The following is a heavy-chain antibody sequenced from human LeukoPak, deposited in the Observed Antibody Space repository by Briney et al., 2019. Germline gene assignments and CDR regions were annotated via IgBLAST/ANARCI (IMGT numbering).Heavy chain of an antibody. D-gene: IGHD6-13*01. CDR1: GGSISSYY. CDR2: INHSGST. J-gene: IGHJ3*02. CDR3: ARAGIAAEGAFDI. V-gene: IGHV4-34*01. Sequence: SETLSLTCTVSGGSISSYYWSWIRQPPGKGLEWIGEINHSGSTNYNPSLKSRVTISVDTSKNQFSLKLSSVTAADTAVYYCARAGIAAEGAFDIWGQGTMVTVSS.